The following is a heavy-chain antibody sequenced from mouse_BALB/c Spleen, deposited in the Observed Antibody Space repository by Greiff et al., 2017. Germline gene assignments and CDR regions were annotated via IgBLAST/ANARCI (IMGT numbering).Heavy chain of an antibody. Sequence: EVHLVESGGGLVQPGGSLKLSCAASGFTFSSFGMHWVRQAPEKGLEWVAYISSGSSTIYYADTVKGRFTISRDNPKNTLFLQMTSLRSEDTAMYYCARSGTTATFYYAMDYWGQGTSVTVSS. CDR2: ISSGSSTI. D-gene: IGHD1-2*01. CDR1: GFTFSSFG. CDR3: ARSGTTATFYYAMDY. J-gene: IGHJ4*01. V-gene: IGHV5-17*02.